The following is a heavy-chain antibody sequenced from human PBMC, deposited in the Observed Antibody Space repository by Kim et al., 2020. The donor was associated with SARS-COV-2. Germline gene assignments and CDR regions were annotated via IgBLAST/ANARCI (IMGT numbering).Heavy chain of an antibody. CDR3: ARVTPTVEMATSMDV. CDR1: GGSISSGSYY. J-gene: IGHJ6*02. V-gene: IGHV4-61*02. CDR2: IYTSGST. Sequence: SETLSLTCTVAGGSISSGSYYWSWIRQPAGKGLEWIGRIYTSGSTNYNPSLKSRVTISVDTSKNQFSLKLSSVTAADTAVYYCARVTPTVEMATSMDVWGQGTTVTVSS. D-gene: IGHD5-12*01.